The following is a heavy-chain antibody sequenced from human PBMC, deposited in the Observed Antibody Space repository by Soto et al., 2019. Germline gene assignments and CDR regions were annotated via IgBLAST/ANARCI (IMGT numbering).Heavy chain of an antibody. J-gene: IGHJ6*02. CDR2: IYSGGST. V-gene: IGHV3-66*01. D-gene: IGHD2-2*01. CDR1: GFRVSSKF. CDR3: ARDGCSSTSCYDGRDYYYYHGMDV. Sequence: PGGSLRLCCSASGFRVSSKFMRWVRQAPGRGLEWVSVIYSGGSTYYADFVKGRFTISRDNSKNTLYLQMNSLRAEDTAVYYCARDGCSSTSCYDGRDYYYYHGMDVWGQGT.